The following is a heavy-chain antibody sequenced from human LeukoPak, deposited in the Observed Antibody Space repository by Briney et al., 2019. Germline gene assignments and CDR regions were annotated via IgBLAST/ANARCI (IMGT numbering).Heavy chain of an antibody. CDR1: GYTFTSYY. CDR2: INPSGGST. Sequence: ASVKVSCKASGYTFTSYYMHWVRQAPGQGLEWMGIINPSGGSTSYAQKFQGRVTMTRDTSTSTVYTELSSLRSEDTAVYYCARDHLQQQLGQSRTEYFQHWGQGTLVTVSS. D-gene: IGHD6-13*01. CDR3: ARDHLQQQLGQSRTEYFQH. J-gene: IGHJ1*01. V-gene: IGHV1-46*01.